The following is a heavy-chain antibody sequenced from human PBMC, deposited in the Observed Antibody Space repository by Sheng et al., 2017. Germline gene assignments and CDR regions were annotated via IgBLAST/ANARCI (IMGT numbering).Heavy chain of an antibody. CDR1: GGTFSSYA. J-gene: IGHJ5*02. D-gene: IGHD3-3*01. CDR2: IIPIFGTA. CDR3: AGYDFWSGYYTSARSIPFDP. V-gene: IGHV1-69*01. Sequence: QVQLVQSGAEVKKPGSSVKVSCKASGGTFSSYAISWVRQAPGQGLEWMGGIIPIFGTANYAQKFQGRVTITADESTSTAYMELSSLRSDDTAVYYCAGYDFWSGYYTSARSIPFDPWGEEPVXPSPQ.